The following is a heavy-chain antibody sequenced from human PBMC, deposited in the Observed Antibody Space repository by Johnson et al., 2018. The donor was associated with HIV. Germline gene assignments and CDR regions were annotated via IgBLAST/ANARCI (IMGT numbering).Heavy chain of an antibody. CDR1: GFTVSSDY. CDR3: ARVRVGAFDI. J-gene: IGHJ3*02. D-gene: IGHD1-26*01. Sequence: VQLVESGGGLVQPGGSLRLSCAASGFTVSSDYMTWVRQAPGKGLEWVSIIYSGGSTSYTRSVKGRFTISRDNSKNMLFLQINSLRVEDTAVYYCARVRVGAFDIWGQGTMVTVSS. V-gene: IGHV3-66*02. CDR2: IYSGGST.